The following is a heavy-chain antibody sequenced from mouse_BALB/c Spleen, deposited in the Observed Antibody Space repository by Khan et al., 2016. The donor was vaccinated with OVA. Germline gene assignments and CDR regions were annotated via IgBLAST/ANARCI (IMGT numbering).Heavy chain of an antibody. CDR2: INPSDGRS. J-gene: IGHJ3*01. Sequence: QVQLQQPGAELVKPGASVKLSCKASGYTFTSYWMHWVKQRPGQGLDWIGYINPSDGRSHYNEKFKNKATLTVDKSSSKAYMQLSSLTSEDAAVYYCARGGYGSLACWGQGTLVTVAA. CDR1: GYTFTSYW. V-gene: IGHV1S81*02. D-gene: IGHD2-10*02. CDR3: ARGGYGSLAC.